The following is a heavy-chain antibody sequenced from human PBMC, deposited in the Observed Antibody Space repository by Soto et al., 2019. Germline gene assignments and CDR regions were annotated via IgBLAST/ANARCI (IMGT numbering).Heavy chain of an antibody. CDR2: IWYDGSNK. CDR3: ARDTYYYDSSTDAFDI. J-gene: IGHJ3*02. CDR1: GFTFSSYG. Sequence: GGSLRLSCAASGFTFSSYGMHWVRQAPGKGLEWVAVIWYDGSNKYYADSVKGRFTISRDNSKNTLYLQMNSLRAEDTAVYYCARDTYYYDSSTDAFDIWGQGTMVTVS. D-gene: IGHD3-22*01. V-gene: IGHV3-33*01.